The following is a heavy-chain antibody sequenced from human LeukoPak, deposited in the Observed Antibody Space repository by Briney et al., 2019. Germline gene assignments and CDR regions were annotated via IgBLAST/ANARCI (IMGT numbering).Heavy chain of an antibody. V-gene: IGHV3-33*08. CDR2: IWYDGSNK. CDR1: GFTFSSYA. CDR3: ARDRAAGVFDY. J-gene: IGHJ4*02. D-gene: IGHD6-13*01. Sequence: PGGSLRLSCAASGFTFSSYAMSWVRQAPGKGLEWVAVIWYDGSNKYYADSVKGRFTISRDNSKNTLYLQMNSLRAEDTAVYYCARDRAAGVFDYWGQGTLVTVSS.